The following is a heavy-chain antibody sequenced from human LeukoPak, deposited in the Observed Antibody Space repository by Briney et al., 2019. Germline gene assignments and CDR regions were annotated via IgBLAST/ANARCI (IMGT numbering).Heavy chain of an antibody. CDR3: ARDYGSNYGD. CDR1: NNSLSSYY. V-gene: IGHV4-59*12. D-gene: IGHD4-11*01. CDR2: AFHTGST. Sequence: PSETLSLTCTVSNNSLSSYYCSWIRQPPGKGLEWIGYAFHTGSTEYNPSLKSRVTILMDASKTQFSLKLNSVTAADTAVYYCARDYGSNYGDWGQGTLVTVSS. J-gene: IGHJ4*02.